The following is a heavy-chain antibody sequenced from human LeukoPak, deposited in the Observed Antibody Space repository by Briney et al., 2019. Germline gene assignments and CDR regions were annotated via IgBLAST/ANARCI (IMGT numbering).Heavy chain of an antibody. CDR3: ARSPMGHCSSTSCYDYWYFDL. V-gene: IGHV4-4*09. CDR2: IYTSGST. CDR1: GGSISSYY. D-gene: IGHD2-2*01. Sequence: SETLSLTCTAYGGSISSYYWRWIRQPPGKGLERIGYIYTSGSTNYNPSLKSRVTISVDTSKNQFSLKLSSVTAADTAVYYCARSPMGHCSSTSCYDYWYFDLWGRGTLVTVSS. J-gene: IGHJ2*01.